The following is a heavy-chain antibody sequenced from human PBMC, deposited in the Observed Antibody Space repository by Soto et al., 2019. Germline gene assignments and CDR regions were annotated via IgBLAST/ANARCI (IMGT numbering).Heavy chain of an antibody. CDR1: GGSFSGYY. V-gene: IGHV4-34*01. J-gene: IGHJ6*02. D-gene: IGHD3-3*01. CDR2: INHSGST. CDR3: ARGGYDFWSGYYSGLHYYYGMDV. Sequence: SETLSLTCAVYGGSFSGYYWSWIRQPPGKGLEWIGEINHSGSTNYNPSLKSRVTISVDTSKNQFSLKLSSVTAADTAVYYCARGGYDFWSGYYSGLHYYYGMDVWGQGTTVTVSS.